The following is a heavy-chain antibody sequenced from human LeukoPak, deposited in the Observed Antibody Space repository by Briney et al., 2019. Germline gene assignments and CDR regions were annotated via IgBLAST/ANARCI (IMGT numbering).Heavy chain of an antibody. CDR2: IYYSGST. V-gene: IGHV4-31*03. D-gene: IGHD6-13*01. CDR3: ARDRVPTSWYPHTYGMDV. J-gene: IGHJ6*02. CDR1: GGSISSGGYY. Sequence: SQTLSLTCTVSGGSISSGGYYWSWIRQHPGKGLEWIGYIYYSGSTYYNPSLESRVTISVDTSKNQFSLKLSSVTAADTAVYYCARDRVPTSWYPHTYGMDVWGQGTTVTVSS.